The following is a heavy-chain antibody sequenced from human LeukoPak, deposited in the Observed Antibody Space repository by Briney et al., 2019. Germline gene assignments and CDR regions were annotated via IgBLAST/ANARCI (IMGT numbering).Heavy chain of an antibody. D-gene: IGHD3-9*01. J-gene: IGHJ4*02. V-gene: IGHV4-39*01. CDR1: GGSISSSSYY. CDR3: ATRYYDILTGSPWDY. Sequence: SETLSLTCTDSGGSISSSSYYWGWIRQPPGKGLEWIGSIYYSGSTYYNPSLKSRVTISVDTSKNQFSLKLSSVTAADTAVYYCATRYYDILTGSPWDYWGQGTLVTVSS. CDR2: IYYSGST.